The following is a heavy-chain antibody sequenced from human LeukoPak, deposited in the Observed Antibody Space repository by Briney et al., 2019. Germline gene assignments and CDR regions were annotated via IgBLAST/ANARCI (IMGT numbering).Heavy chain of an antibody. D-gene: IGHD3-3*01. Sequence: PGGSLRLSCAASGVNFNVYSMNWVRQAPGKGLEWISYITSDSTTIYYADSLRGPFTISRDNAKKSAYVELSTLLDDDTAMYYCARSTEWFADYWGQGTLVTVSS. V-gene: IGHV3-48*02. CDR1: GVNFNVYS. J-gene: IGHJ4*02. CDR2: ITSDSTTI. CDR3: ARSTEWFADY.